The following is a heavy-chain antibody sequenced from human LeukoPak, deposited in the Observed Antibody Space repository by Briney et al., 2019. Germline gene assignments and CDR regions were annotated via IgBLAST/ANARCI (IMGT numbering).Heavy chain of an antibody. CDR2: INPNSGGT. D-gene: IGHD6-19*01. CDR3: ARDRPRAVAGTFDY. Sequence: ASVKVSCKASGYTFTGYYMHWVRQAPGQGLEWMGWINPNSGGTNYAQKFQGKVTMTRDTSISTAYMELSRLRSDDTAVYYCARDRPRAVAGTFDYWGQGTLVTVSS. J-gene: IGHJ4*02. CDR1: GYTFTGYY. V-gene: IGHV1-2*02.